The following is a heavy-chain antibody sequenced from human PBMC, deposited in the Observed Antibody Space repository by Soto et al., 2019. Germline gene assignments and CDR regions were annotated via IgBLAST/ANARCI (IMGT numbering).Heavy chain of an antibody. V-gene: IGHV3-30-3*01. J-gene: IGHJ3*02. D-gene: IGHD2-21*02. CDR1: GFTFSSYA. CDR2: ISYDGSNK. Sequence: QVQLVESGGGVVQPGRSLRLSCAASGFTFSSYAMHWVRQAPGKGLEWVAVISYDGSNKDYADSVKGRFTIYRDNSQNTLYLQINSLRAEDTAVYYGAAVGACCGDCVGAFDICGQGPMVTVSS. CDR3: AAVGACCGDCVGAFDI.